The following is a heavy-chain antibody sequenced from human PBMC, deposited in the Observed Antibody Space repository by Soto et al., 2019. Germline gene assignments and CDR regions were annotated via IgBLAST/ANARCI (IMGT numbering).Heavy chain of an antibody. V-gene: IGHV3-30*03. CDR3: ATMGATARGENYFDY. CDR1: GFTFSSYG. J-gene: IGHJ4*02. D-gene: IGHD1-26*01. Sequence: GGSLRLSCAASGFTFSSYGMHWVRQAPGKGLEWVAVISYDGSNKYYADSVKGRFTISRDNSKNTLYLQMNSLRAEDTAVYYCATMGATARGENYFDYWGQGTLVTVSS. CDR2: ISYDGSNK.